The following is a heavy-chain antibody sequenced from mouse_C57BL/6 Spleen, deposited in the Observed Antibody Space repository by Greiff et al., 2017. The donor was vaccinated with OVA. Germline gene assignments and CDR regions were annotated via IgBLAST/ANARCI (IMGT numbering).Heavy chain of an antibody. J-gene: IGHJ4*01. Sequence: EVQRVESGGGLVQPKGSLKLSCAASGFSFNTYAMNWVRQAPGKGLEWVARIRSKSNNYATYYADSVKDRFTISRDDSESMLYLQMNNLKTEDTAMYYCVRHVGTTYAMDYWGQGTSVTVSS. CDR2: IRSKSNNYAT. CDR3: VRHVGTTYAMDY. V-gene: IGHV10-1*01. D-gene: IGHD2-3*01. CDR1: GFSFNTYA.